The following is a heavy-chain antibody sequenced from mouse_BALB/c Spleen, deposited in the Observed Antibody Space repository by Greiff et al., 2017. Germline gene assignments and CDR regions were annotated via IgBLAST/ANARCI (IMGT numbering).Heavy chain of an antibody. CDR3: NAWMITTSFDY. J-gene: IGHJ2*01. V-gene: IGHV14-4*02. D-gene: IGHD2-4*01. CDR1: GFNIKDYY. Sequence: EVQLQQSGAELVRSGASVKLSCTASGFNIKDYYMHWVKQRPEQGLEWIGWIGPENGDTEYAPKFQGKATMTADTSSNTAYLQLSSLTSEDTAVYYCNAWMITTSFDYWGQGTTLTVSS. CDR2: IGPENGDT.